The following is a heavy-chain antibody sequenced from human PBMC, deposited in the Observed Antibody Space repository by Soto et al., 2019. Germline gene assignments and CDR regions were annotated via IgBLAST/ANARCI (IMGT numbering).Heavy chain of an antibody. J-gene: IGHJ4*02. D-gene: IGHD1-7*01. CDR1: GFTFSSYA. CDR3: ASLLTGTKPGFDY. V-gene: IGHV3-30-3*01. Sequence: PGGSLRLSCAASGFTFSSYAMHWVRQAPGKGLEWVAVISYDGSNKYYADSVKGRFTISRDNSKNTLYLQMNSLRAEDTAVYYCASLLTGTKPGFDYWGQGTLVTVSS. CDR2: ISYDGSNK.